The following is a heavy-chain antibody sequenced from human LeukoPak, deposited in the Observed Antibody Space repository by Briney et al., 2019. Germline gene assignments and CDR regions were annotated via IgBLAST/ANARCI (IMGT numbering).Heavy chain of an antibody. Sequence: GGSLRLSCTASGFTFGDYAMSWVRQAPGKGLEWVGFIRSKAYGGTTEYAASVKGRFTISRDDSKSIAYLQMNSLKTEDTAVYYCTREQQQLGRGFDYWGQGTLVTVSS. CDR2: IRSKAYGGTT. J-gene: IGHJ4*02. D-gene: IGHD6-13*01. V-gene: IGHV3-49*04. CDR3: TREQQQLGRGFDY. CDR1: GFTFGDYA.